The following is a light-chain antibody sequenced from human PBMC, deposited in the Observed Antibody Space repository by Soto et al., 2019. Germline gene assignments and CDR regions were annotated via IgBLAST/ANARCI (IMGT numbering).Light chain of an antibody. CDR2: DVT. CDR1: SSDVGGYNY. J-gene: IGLJ3*02. CDR3: SIYPSRSTPLV. V-gene: IGLV2-14*01. Sequence: QSALTQPASVSGSPGQSITISCTGTSSDVGGYNYVSWYQRPPGKAPKLMIYDVTNRPSGVSNRFSGSKSGNTASLTISVLQAQDEADYSCSIYPSRSTPLVLGGGPQLTVL.